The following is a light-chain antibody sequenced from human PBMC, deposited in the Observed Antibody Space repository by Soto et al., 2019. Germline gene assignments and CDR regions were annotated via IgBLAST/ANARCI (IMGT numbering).Light chain of an antibody. V-gene: IGKV1-39*01. CDR3: QQSYNIPQT. CDR1: QNIISC. J-gene: IGKJ1*01. Sequence: DIHLSQSPSSLSASVGDRVTITCRASQNIISCLHWYQQKPGRAPKLLIYAASNLQSGVPSRFSGSGSGTDFTLTITSLQPEDFATYYCQQSYNIPQTFGQGTKVDIK. CDR2: AAS.